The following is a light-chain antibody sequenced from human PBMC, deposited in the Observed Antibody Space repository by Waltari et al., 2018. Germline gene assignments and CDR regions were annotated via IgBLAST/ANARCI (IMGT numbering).Light chain of an antibody. V-gene: IGKV3-20*01. CDR1: QSVTSNY. CDR2: GVS. Sequence: EIVLTQSPDTLSLSPGERATLSCRASQSVTSNYLAWYQQKPGQAPRLLIYGVSSRATVVPDRFSGGGSGAEFTLTITRLEPEDFAVYYCQQYASARTFGQGT. J-gene: IGKJ1*01. CDR3: QQYASART.